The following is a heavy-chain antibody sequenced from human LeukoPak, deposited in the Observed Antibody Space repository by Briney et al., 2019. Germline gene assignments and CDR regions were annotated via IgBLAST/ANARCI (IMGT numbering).Heavy chain of an antibody. CDR3: TRGVASSSWY. CDR2: IKSKTDGGTT. V-gene: IGHV3-15*01. Sequence: GGSLRLSCAASGFTFSNAWMNWVRQAPGKGLEWVGRIKSKTDGGTTDYAASVKGRFTISRDDSKSIAYLQMNSLKTEDTAVYYCTRGVASSSWYWGQGTLVTVSS. J-gene: IGHJ4*02. CDR1: GFTFSNAW. D-gene: IGHD6-13*01.